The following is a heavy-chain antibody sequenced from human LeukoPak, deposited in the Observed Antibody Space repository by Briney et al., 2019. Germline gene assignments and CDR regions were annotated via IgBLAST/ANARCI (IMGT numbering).Heavy chain of an antibody. V-gene: IGHV3-21*01. CDR3: ARETRHCSSTSCSSLEYFQH. D-gene: IGHD2-2*01. J-gene: IGHJ1*01. CDR2: ISSGSSYI. Sequence: GGSLRLSCAASGFTFSSYTMNWVRQAPGKGLEWVSSISSGSSYIYYADSVKGRFTISRDNAKNSLYLQVNSLRAEDTAVHYCARETRHCSSTSCSSLEYFQHWGQGTLVTVSS. CDR1: GFTFSSYT.